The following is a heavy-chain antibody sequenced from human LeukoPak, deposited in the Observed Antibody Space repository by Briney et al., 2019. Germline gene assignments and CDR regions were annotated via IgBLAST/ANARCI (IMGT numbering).Heavy chain of an antibody. J-gene: IGHJ4*02. Sequence: GGSLRLSCAASGFTFSSYAMHWVRQAPGKGLEYVSAISTNGGSTYYANSVKGRFTISRDNSKNTLYLQMGSVRAEDMAVYYCARWGSTSCYDYWGQGTLVTVSS. CDR3: ARWGSTSCYDY. CDR2: ISTNGGST. V-gene: IGHV3-64*01. CDR1: GFTFSSYA. D-gene: IGHD2-2*01.